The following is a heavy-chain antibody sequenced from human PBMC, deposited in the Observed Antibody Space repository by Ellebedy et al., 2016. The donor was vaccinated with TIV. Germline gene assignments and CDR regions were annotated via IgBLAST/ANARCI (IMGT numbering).Heavy chain of an antibody. J-gene: IGHJ6*02. V-gene: IGHV1-69*06. Sequence: SVKVSCXASGGTFSSYAISWVRQAPGQGLEWMGGIIPIFGTANYAQKFQGRVTITADKSTSTAYMELSSLRSEDTAVYYCARDKLVGYYYYGMDVWGQGTTVTVSS. CDR3: ARDKLVGYYYYGMDV. CDR2: IIPIFGTA. CDR1: GGTFSSYA. D-gene: IGHD3-10*01.